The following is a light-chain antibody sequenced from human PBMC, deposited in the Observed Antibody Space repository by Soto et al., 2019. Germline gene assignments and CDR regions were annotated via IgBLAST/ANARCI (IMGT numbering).Light chain of an antibody. J-gene: IGLJ3*02. V-gene: IGLV1-36*01. Sequence: QSVLTQSPSVSGAPRQSVNISCSGNNSNIGSNAVHWYQRLPGKAPKLLMYYNDMLPSGVSDRFSGSKSGTSASLAISGLQSEDEGDYYCATWDDRLTAWVFGGGTKLTVL. CDR2: YND. CDR3: ATWDDRLTAWV. CDR1: NSNIGSNA.